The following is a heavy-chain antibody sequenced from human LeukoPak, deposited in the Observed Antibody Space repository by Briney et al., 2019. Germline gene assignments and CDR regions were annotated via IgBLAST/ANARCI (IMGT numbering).Heavy chain of an antibody. CDR2: IYYPGST. J-gene: IGHJ6*03. CDR1: GDSITTSY. V-gene: IGHV4-59*01. CDR3: ARVGGGGMRFRHYMDV. D-gene: IGHD3-16*01. Sequence: SETLSLTCSVSGDSITTSYWTWIRQSPGKGLEWIGYIYYPGSTLSNPSLKSRLSLSLHTSKNQFSLKLLSVTAADTATYYCARVGGGGMRFRHYMDVWGKGTPVTVSS.